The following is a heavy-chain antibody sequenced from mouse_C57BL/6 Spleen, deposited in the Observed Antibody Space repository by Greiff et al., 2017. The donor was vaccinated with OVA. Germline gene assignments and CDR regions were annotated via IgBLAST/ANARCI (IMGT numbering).Heavy chain of an antibody. CDR1: GYTFTSYW. D-gene: IGHD3-2*02. CDR3: SIRGTSQATVAY. V-gene: IGHV1-61*01. Sequence: QVQLQQPGAELVRPGSSVKLSCKASGYTFTSYWMDWVKQRPGQGLAWIGNIYPSDSGTHYNQQFKAKATLTVEKSSRAAYMPLSSLTSEDSAVTACSIRGTSQATVAYGGQGTPVTVAA. CDR2: IYPSDSGT. J-gene: IGHJ3*01.